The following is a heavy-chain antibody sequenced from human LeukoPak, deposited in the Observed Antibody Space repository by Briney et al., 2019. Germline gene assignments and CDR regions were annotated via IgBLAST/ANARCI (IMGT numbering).Heavy chain of an antibody. Sequence: GGSLRLSCAASGFTFSTYVMTWVRQAPGRGLEWVTALSGSGGSTFYADSVKGRFTISRDNSKNTLYLQMNSLRAEDTAVYYCAKDRSIVGATGGDYWGQGTLVTVSS. CDR1: GFTFSTYV. CDR2: LSGSGGST. D-gene: IGHD1-26*01. V-gene: IGHV3-23*01. J-gene: IGHJ4*02. CDR3: AKDRSIVGATGGDY.